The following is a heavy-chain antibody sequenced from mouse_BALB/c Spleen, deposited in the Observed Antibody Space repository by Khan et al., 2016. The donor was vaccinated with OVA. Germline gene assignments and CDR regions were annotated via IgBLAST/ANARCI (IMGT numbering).Heavy chain of an antibody. Sequence: VQLQESGADLARPGASVRMSCKASGYTFTSNTMHWVKQRPGQGLEWIGYINPRSGYTNYNQNFKDQVTLTVDKSSSTAYMQLSSLTSEDSTVYYGTRRTTGYTMDYWGQGTSVTVSS. D-gene: IGHD2-14*01. CDR2: INPRSGYT. J-gene: IGHJ4*01. V-gene: IGHV1-4*01. CDR1: GYTFTSNT. CDR3: TRRTTGYTMDY.